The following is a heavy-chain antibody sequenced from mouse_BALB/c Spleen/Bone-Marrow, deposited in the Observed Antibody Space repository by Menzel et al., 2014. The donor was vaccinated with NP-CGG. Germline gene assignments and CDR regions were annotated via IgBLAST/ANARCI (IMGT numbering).Heavy chain of an antibody. Sequence: EVKLMESGGGLVQPGGSLRLSCATSGFTFTDYYMSWVRQPPGKALEWLVFIRSKANGYTTDYSASVKGRFTISRDNSQSILYLQMNTLRAEDSATYYCARDMCDGLRWYFDVWGAGTTVTVSS. CDR3: ARDMCDGLRWYFDV. D-gene: IGHD2-3*01. V-gene: IGHV7-3*02. J-gene: IGHJ1*01. CDR1: GFTFTDYY. CDR2: IRSKANGYTT.